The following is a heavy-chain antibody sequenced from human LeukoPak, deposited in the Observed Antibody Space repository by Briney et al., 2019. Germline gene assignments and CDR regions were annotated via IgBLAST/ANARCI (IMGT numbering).Heavy chain of an antibody. D-gene: IGHD1-1*01. CDR1: GFTFSTCG. Sequence: GGSLRLSCAASGFTFSTCGMHWVRRAPGKGLEWLTSIWPDGSNQYYADSVKGRLTISRDNSKSTLYLQMNSLRAEDSAVYYCAKDDKPDGNRYFDYWGQGTPVTVSS. CDR3: AKDDKPDGNRYFDY. J-gene: IGHJ4*02. CDR2: IWPDGSNQ. V-gene: IGHV3-30*02.